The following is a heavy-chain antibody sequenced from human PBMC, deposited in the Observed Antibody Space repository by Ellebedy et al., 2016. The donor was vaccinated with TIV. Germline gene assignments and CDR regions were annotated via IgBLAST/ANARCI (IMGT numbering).Heavy chain of an antibody. V-gene: IGHV3-74*01. Sequence: GGSLRLSCAASGFTFSGYWMHWVRQAPGKGLVWVSRIYRDGSITSYVDSVEGRFTISRDNAKNTLYLQMNSLTAEDTAVYYCARNADIMAPFDHWGQGALVAVSS. J-gene: IGHJ4*02. D-gene: IGHD5-12*01. CDR3: ARNADIMAPFDH. CDR2: IYRDGSIT. CDR1: GFTFSGYW.